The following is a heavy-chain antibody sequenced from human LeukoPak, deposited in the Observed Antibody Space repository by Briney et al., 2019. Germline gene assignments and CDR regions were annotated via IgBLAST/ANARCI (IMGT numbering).Heavy chain of an antibody. Sequence: ASVKVSCKASGYTFTSYGISWVRQAPGQGPEWMGWISAYNGNTNYAQKFQGRVTMTRDTSISTAYMELSRLRSDDTAVYYCARYSGMDDWFDPWGQGTLVTVSS. CDR3: ARYSGMDDWFDP. D-gene: IGHD1-26*01. V-gene: IGHV1-18*01. CDR2: ISAYNGNT. CDR1: GYTFTSYG. J-gene: IGHJ5*02.